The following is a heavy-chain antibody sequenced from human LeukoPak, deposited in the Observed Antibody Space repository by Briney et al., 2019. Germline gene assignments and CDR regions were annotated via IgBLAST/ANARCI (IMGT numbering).Heavy chain of an antibody. J-gene: IGHJ4*02. Sequence: GGSLRLSCAASGFTFSSYAMSWVRQAPGKGLEWVSAISGSGGSTYYADSVKGRFTISRDNSENTLYLQMNSLRAEDTAVYFCAREPYGSGSYNFDYWGQGTLVTVSS. CDR2: ISGSGGST. CDR1: GFTFSSYA. CDR3: AREPYGSGSYNFDY. D-gene: IGHD3-10*01. V-gene: IGHV3-23*01.